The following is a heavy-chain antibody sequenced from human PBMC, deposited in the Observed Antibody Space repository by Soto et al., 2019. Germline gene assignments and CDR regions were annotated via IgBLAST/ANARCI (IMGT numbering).Heavy chain of an antibody. D-gene: IGHD6-13*01. CDR3: ARVPDIAAAGGNWFDP. Sequence: PSETLSLTCAVYGGAFSGYYWSWIRQPPGKGLEWIGEINHSGSTNYNPSLKSRVTISVDTPKNQFSLKLSSVTAADTAVYYCARVPDIAAAGGNWFDPWGQGTLVTVSS. CDR1: GGAFSGYY. J-gene: IGHJ5*02. CDR2: INHSGST. V-gene: IGHV4-34*01.